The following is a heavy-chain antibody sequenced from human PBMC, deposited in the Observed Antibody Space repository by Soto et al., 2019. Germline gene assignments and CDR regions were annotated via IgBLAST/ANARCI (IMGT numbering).Heavy chain of an antibody. CDR3: AKADSLVGGMDV. CDR2: ISGSGGST. Sequence: PGVSLRLSCAASGFTFSSYAMSWVRQAPGKGLEWVSAISGSGGSTYYADSVKGRFTISRDNSKNTLYLQMNSLRAEDTAVYYCAKADSLVGGMDVWGQGTTVTVSS. J-gene: IGHJ6*02. D-gene: IGHD4-4*01. V-gene: IGHV3-23*01. CDR1: GFTFSSYA.